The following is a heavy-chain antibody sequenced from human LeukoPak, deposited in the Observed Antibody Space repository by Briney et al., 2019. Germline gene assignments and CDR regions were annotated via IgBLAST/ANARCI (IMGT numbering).Heavy chain of an antibody. CDR1: AGSFSGYY. CDR3: ARKGYSGSYGTNY. V-gene: IGHV4-34*01. D-gene: IGHD1-26*01. J-gene: IGHJ4*02. CDR2: INHSGST. Sequence: SETLSLTCAVYAGSFSGYYWSWIRQPPGKGLEWIGEINHSGSTNYNPSLKGRVTISVDTSKNQFSLKLSSVTAADTAVYYCARKGYSGSYGTNYWGQGTLVTVSS.